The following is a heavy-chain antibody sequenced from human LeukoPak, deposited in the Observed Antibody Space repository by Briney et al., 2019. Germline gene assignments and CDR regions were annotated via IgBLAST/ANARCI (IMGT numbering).Heavy chain of an antibody. Sequence: GGSLRLSCAASGFTFNSYAMTWVRQAPGKGLEWVSAISGSGGSTYYADSVKGRFTISRDNSKNTLYLQMNSLRAEDTAVYYCARRYCSGGSCYSEFSWFDPWGQGTLVTVSS. J-gene: IGHJ5*02. V-gene: IGHV3-23*01. CDR3: ARRYCSGGSCYSEFSWFDP. D-gene: IGHD2-15*01. CDR1: GFTFNSYA. CDR2: ISGSGGST.